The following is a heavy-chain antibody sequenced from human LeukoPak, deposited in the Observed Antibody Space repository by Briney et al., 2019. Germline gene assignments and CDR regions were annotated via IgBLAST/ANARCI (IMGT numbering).Heavy chain of an antibody. CDR1: GFTFSNFW. D-gene: IGHD4-17*01. CDR3: AREGGTTVTTAIDY. Sequence: PGESLRLSCTASGFTFSNFWMGWVRQAPGKGLEWVSSITSSSSYIYYADSVKGRFTISRDNAKNSLYLQMNSLRAEDTAVYYCAREGGTTVTTAIDYWGQGTLVTVSS. V-gene: IGHV3-21*01. CDR2: ITSSSSYI. J-gene: IGHJ4*02.